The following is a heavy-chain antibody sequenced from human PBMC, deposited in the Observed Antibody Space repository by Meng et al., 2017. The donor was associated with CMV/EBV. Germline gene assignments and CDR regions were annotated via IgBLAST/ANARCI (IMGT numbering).Heavy chain of an antibody. D-gene: IGHD1-1*01. V-gene: IGHV3-11*01. J-gene: IGHJ4*02. CDR1: GFIFSDYY. CDR2: ITSSGRAK. CDR3: ARDLPSDPSLDPIGLDY. Sequence: GGSLRLSCAASGFIFSDYYMSWIRQAPGKGLEWVSYITSSGRAKYYADSVKGRFTISRDNAKNSLYLQMNSLRAEDTALYYCARDLPSDPSLDPIGLDYWGQGILVTVSS.